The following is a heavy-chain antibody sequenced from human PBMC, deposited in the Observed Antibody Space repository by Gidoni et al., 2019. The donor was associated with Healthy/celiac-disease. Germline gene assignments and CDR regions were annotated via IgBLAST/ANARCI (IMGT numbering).Heavy chain of an antibody. CDR1: GYSFTSYW. J-gene: IGHJ6*02. V-gene: IGHV5-10-1*03. Sequence: EVQLVQSGAAVTKPGESLRISCKGSGYSFTSYWISWVRQMPGKGLEWMGRIDPSDSYTNYSPSFQGHVTISADKSISTAYLQWSSLKASDTAMYYCARRRVVPAASMSGMDVWGQGTTVTVSS. CDR3: ARRRVVPAASMSGMDV. D-gene: IGHD2-2*01. CDR2: IDPSDSYT.